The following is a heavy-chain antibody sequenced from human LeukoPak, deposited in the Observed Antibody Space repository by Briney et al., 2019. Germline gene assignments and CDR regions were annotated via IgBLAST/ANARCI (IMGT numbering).Heavy chain of an antibody. CDR3: ARDQRMTTVTTADY. D-gene: IGHD4-11*01. CDR2: ISAYNGYT. V-gene: IGHV1-18*01. J-gene: IGHJ4*02. CDR1: GYTFTSYG. Sequence: GASVKVSCKASGYTFTSYGISWVRQAPGQGLEWMGWISAYNGYTNYAQKLQGRVTMTTDTSTSTAYMELRSLRSDDTAIYYCARDQRMTTVTTADYWGQGTLVTVSS.